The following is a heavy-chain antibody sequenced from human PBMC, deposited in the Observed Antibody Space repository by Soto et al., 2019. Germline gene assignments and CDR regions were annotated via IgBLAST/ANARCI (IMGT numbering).Heavy chain of an antibody. Sequence: QVQLVESGGGVVQPGRSLRLSCAASGFTFSSYGMHWVRQAPGKGLEWVAVISYDGSNKYYADSVKGRFTISRDNSKNTLYLQMNSLIAEDTAVYYWANGRGITMVRGVLWGQGTLVTVSS. J-gene: IGHJ4*02. V-gene: IGHV3-30*18. CDR3: ANGRGITMVRGVL. D-gene: IGHD3-10*01. CDR1: GFTFSSYG. CDR2: ISYDGSNK.